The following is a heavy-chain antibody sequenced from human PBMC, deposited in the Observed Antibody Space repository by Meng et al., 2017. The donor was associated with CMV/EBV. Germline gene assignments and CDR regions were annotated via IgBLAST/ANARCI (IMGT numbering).Heavy chain of an antibody. CDR2: IERDGDEM. CDR1: GVTFSSYW. J-gene: IGHJ4*02. V-gene: IGHV3-7*01. Sequence: GESLKISCTVPGVTFSSYWMSWVRQAPGRGLERVANIERDGDEMYYADSVKGRFTISRDNAKNSVYLQMNSLRPEDTAIYYCAREEGDFWSQGAQVTVSS. D-gene: IGHD3-3*01. CDR3: AREEGDF.